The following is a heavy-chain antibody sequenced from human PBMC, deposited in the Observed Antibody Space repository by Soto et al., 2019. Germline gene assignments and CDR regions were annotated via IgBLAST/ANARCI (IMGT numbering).Heavy chain of an antibody. Sequence: SETLSLTCAVYGGSFSGYYWSWIRQPPGKGLEWIGEINHSGSTNYNPSLKSRVTISVDTSKNQFSLKLSSVTAADTAVYYCARGRGFDYWGQGTLVTVS. CDR3: ARGRGFDY. CDR1: GGSFSGYY. CDR2: INHSGST. J-gene: IGHJ4*02. V-gene: IGHV4-34*01. D-gene: IGHD3-10*01.